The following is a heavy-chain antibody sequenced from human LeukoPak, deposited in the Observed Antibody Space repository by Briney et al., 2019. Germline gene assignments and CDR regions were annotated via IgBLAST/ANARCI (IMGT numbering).Heavy chain of an antibody. Sequence: GASVKVSCKASGYTFTGYYMHWVRQAPGQGLEWMGWINPNSGGTNYAQKFQGRVTMTRDTSISTAYMGLSRLRSDDTAVYYCARSGGGSGRIGFNYYYYMDVWGKGTTVTISS. CDR1: GYTFTGYY. CDR3: ARSGGGSGRIGFNYYYYMDV. J-gene: IGHJ6*03. CDR2: INPNSGGT. V-gene: IGHV1-2*02. D-gene: IGHD3-10*01.